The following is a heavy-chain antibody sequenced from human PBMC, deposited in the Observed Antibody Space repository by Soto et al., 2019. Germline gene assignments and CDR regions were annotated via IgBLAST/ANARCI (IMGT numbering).Heavy chain of an antibody. D-gene: IGHD6-19*01. CDR2: ISDSGNT. CDR3: AHHSGRAFDY. V-gene: IGHV4-34*01. CDR1: GGSFSNTY. J-gene: IGHJ4*02. Sequence: SETLSLTCDVSGGSFSNTYWSWIRQPPGEALEWIGEISDSGNTKINPSLKSRVTMSVDTSKHQFSLNLISVTAADTAVYYCAHHSGRAFDYWGRGTLVTVSS.